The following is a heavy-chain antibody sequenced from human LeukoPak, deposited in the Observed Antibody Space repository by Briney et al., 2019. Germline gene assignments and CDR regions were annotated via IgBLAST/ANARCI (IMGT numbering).Heavy chain of an antibody. CDR2: IKQDGGEK. V-gene: IGHV3-7*01. J-gene: IGHJ4*02. CDR3: AREDHSNYNY. D-gene: IGHD4-11*01. Sequence: GGSLRLSCAVSGFTFSSYSMNWVRRAPGKGREWVANIKQDGGEKFYVDSVKGRFTISRDNAKNSLYLQMNSLRAEDTAVYYCAREDHSNYNYWGQGTLVTVSS. CDR1: GFTFSSYS.